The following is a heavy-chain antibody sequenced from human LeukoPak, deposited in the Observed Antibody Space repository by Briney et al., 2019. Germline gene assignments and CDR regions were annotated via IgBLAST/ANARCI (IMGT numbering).Heavy chain of an antibody. V-gene: IGHV4-34*01. CDR3: ARAGIVARRGGVFGY. J-gene: IGHJ4*02. CDR2: INHSGST. D-gene: IGHD6-6*01. CDR1: GGSFSGYY. Sequence: SETLSLTCAVYGGSFSGYYWSWIRQPPGKGLEWIGGINHSGSTNYNPSLKSRVTISVDTSKNQFSLKLSSVTAADTAVYYCARAGIVARRGGVFGYWGQGTLVTVPS.